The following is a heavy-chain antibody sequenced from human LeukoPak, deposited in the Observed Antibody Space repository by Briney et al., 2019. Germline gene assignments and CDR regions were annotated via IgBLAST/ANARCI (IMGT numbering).Heavy chain of an antibody. Sequence: GGSLRLSCAASGFTFGSYWMSWVRQAPGKGLEWVANIKQDGSEKYYVDSVKGRFTISRDNAKNSLYLQMNSLRAEDTAVYYCARGVAEAMDVWGQGTTVTVSS. CDR2: IKQDGSEK. CDR1: GFTFGSYW. CDR3: ARGVAEAMDV. J-gene: IGHJ6*02. V-gene: IGHV3-7*01. D-gene: IGHD6-13*01.